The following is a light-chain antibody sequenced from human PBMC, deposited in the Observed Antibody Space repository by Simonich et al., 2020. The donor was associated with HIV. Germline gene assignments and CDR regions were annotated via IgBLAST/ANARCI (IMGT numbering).Light chain of an antibody. V-gene: IGKV2-28*01. Sequence: DIVMTQSPLSLPVTPGEPASISCRSSPSLLHSNGYNYLDWYLQKPGQSPQLLIYLGSNRASGVPDRFSGSGSGTDFTLKISRVEAEDVGVYYCMQGLQTPQTFGQGTKVEIK. J-gene: IGKJ1*01. CDR1: PSLLHSNGYNY. CDR3: MQGLQTPQT. CDR2: LGS.